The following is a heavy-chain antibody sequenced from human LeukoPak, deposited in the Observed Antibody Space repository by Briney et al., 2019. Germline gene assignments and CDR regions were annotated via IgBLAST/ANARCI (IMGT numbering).Heavy chain of an antibody. Sequence: SETLSLTCTVSGGSISSGDYYWSWIRQPPGKGLEWIGYIYYSGSTYYNPSLKSRVTMSVDTSKNQFSLKLSSVAAADTALYYCARAGQGYCTSASCYLSLDYWGQGTLVTVSS. D-gene: IGHD2-2*01. V-gene: IGHV4-30-4*08. CDR2: IYYSGST. J-gene: IGHJ4*02. CDR1: GGSISSGDYY. CDR3: ARAGQGYCTSASCYLSLDY.